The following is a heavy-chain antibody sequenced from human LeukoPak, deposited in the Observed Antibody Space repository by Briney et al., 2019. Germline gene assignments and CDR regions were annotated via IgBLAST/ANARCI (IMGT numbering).Heavy chain of an antibody. Sequence: GASVKVSCKASGYTFTSYGIGWVRQAPGQGLEWMGWISAYNGNTNYAQKLQGRVTMTTDTSTSTAYMELRSLRSDDTAVYYCARDSEYCGGDCYSVYWGQGTLVTVSS. V-gene: IGHV1-18*01. D-gene: IGHD2-21*02. CDR2: ISAYNGNT. J-gene: IGHJ4*02. CDR1: GYTFTSYG. CDR3: ARDSEYCGGDCYSVY.